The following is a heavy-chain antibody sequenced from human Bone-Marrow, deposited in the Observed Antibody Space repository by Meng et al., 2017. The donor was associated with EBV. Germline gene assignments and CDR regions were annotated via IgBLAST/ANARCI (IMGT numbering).Heavy chain of an antibody. D-gene: IGHD5-12*01. CDR3: ARDGRYSGSPVDY. CDR2: ISSSGSTI. J-gene: IGHJ4*02. Sequence: RVGLWEGSVKAGGFLDISCAGSGFTFSDYYMSWIRQAPGKGLEWVSYISSSGSTIYYADSVKGRFTISRDNAKNSLYLQMNSLRAEDTAVYYCARDGRYSGSPVDYWGQGTLVTVSS. CDR1: GFTFSDYY. V-gene: IGHV3-11*01.